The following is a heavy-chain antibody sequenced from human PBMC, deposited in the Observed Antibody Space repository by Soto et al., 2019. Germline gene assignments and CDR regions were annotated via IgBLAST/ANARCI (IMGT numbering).Heavy chain of an antibody. Sequence: GGSLRLSCAASGFTFSDYAMHWVRQAPGKGLEWVAVVSHDGRNTHYADSVKGRFTISRDSSKNTVSLEMTSLRAEDTAVYYFAKGGRQWLVTSDFNYWGQGSLVTVSS. V-gene: IGHV3-30*18. CDR2: VSHDGRNT. J-gene: IGHJ4*02. CDR3: AKGGRQWLVTSDFNY. CDR1: GFTFSDYA. D-gene: IGHD6-19*01.